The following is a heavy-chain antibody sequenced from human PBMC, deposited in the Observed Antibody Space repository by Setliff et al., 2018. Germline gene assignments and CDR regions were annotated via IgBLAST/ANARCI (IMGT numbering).Heavy chain of an antibody. CDR1: GFSFNSYA. CDR2: ITGGGNT. CDR3: ARTLGYCTGGGCSMPYYFDN. D-gene: IGHD2-8*02. V-gene: IGHV3-23*01. Sequence: GGSLRLSCAASGFSFNSYAMNWVRQAPGKGLEWVSTITGGGNTFYADSVKGRFTISRDTSKNTLFLQMNSLRVEDTAVYYCARTLGYCTGGGCSMPYYFDNWGQGTLVTVSS. J-gene: IGHJ4*02.